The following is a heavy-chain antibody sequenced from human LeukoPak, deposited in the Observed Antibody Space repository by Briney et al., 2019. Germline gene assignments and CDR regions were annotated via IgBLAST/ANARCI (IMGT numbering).Heavy chain of an antibody. CDR3: AKAWLEQCGMFDY. CDR2: LSGSGGST. V-gene: IGHV3-23*01. D-gene: IGHD1/OR15-1a*01. Sequence: PGGSLRLSCAASGFTFSSYAMSWVRQAPGEGLEWVSLLSGSGGSTYYADSVKGRFTISRDNSKNTLYLQMNSLRAEDTAVYYCAKAWLEQCGMFDYWGQGTPVTVSS. CDR1: GFTFSSYA. J-gene: IGHJ4*02.